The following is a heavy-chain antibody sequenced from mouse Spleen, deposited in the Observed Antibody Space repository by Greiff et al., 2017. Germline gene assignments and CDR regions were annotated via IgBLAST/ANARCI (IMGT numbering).Heavy chain of an antibody. J-gene: IGHJ1*01. D-gene: IGHD1-1*01. CDR2: ISSGGGNT. V-gene: IGHV5-9*03. CDR1: GFTFSSYT. Sequence: EVQLVESGGGLVKPGGSLKLSCAASGFTFSSYTMSWVRQTPEKRLEWVATISSGGGNTYYPDSVKGRFTISRDNAKNTLYLQMSSLRSEDTALYYCARSSSLRYWYFDVWGAGTTVTVSS. CDR3: ARSSSLRYWYFDV.